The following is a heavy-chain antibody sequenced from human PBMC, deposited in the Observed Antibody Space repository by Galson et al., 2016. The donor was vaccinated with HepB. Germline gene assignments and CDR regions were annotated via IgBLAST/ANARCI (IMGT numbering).Heavy chain of an antibody. CDR3: TRGDGFWAGLNY. V-gene: IGHV1-46*03. CDR1: GYTFTTYY. J-gene: IGHJ4*02. D-gene: IGHD3/OR15-3a*01. CDR2: INPSGGSP. Sequence: SVKVSCKASGYTFTTYYIHWVRLAPGQGLEWMGIINPSGGSPNYAQKFQGRVTLTSDTSTSTVYMQLGSLSSDDTGVYYCTRGDGFWAGLNYWGQGTLVTVSS.